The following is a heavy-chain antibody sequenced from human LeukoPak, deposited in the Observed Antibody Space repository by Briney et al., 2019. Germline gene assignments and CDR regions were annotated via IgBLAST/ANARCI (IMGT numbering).Heavy chain of an antibody. D-gene: IGHD3-10*01. V-gene: IGHV3-48*03. CDR1: GFTFSSYE. CDR2: ISSSGSTI. J-gene: IGHJ6*03. Sequence: GGSLRLSCAASGFTFSSYEMNWVRQAPGKGLEWVSYISSSGSTIYYADSVKGRFTISRDNAKNSLYLQMNSLRAEDTAVYYCARELRVRGVIYRNYYYYMDVWGKGTTVTISS. CDR3: ARELRVRGVIYRNYYYYMDV.